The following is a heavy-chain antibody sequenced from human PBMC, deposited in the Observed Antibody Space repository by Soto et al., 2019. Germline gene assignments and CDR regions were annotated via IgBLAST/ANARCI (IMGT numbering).Heavy chain of an antibody. CDR3: AKSGAAPGWFDP. D-gene: IGHD1-26*01. J-gene: IGHJ5*02. CDR2: ICGSGGT. Sequence: GGSLRLSCAASGFTFSNFAMSWVRQAPGKGLEWVSVICGSGGTYYADSVKGRFTISRDNSKNTLYLQMNSLRAEDTAVYYCAKSGAAPGWFDPWGQGTLVTVSS. V-gene: IGHV3-23*01. CDR1: GFTFSNFA.